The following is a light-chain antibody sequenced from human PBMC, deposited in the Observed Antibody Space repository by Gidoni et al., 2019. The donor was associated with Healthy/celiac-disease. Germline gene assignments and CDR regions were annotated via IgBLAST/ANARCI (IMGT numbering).Light chain of an antibody. CDR3: QQYDNLHT. V-gene: IGKV1-33*01. Sequence: DIQMTQSPSSLSASVGDRVTITCQASQDISNYLNWYQQKPGKAPKLLIYDATNLETRVASRFSGSGSGTDFTFTISSLQHEDIATYYCQQYDNLHTFGPXTKVDIK. CDR1: QDISNY. J-gene: IGKJ3*01. CDR2: DAT.